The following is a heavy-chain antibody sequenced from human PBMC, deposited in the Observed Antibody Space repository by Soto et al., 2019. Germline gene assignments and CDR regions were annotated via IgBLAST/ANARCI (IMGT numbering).Heavy chain of an antibody. CDR3: ARGRTYYYDSSGYYLTPLDY. Sequence: GGSLRLSCAASGFTFSSYWMSWVRQAPGKGLEWVANIKQDGSEKYYVDSVKGRFTISRDNAKNSLYLQMNSLRAEDTAVYYCARGRTYYYDSSGYYLTPLDYWGQGTLVTVSS. J-gene: IGHJ4*02. CDR2: IKQDGSEK. V-gene: IGHV3-7*01. D-gene: IGHD3-22*01. CDR1: GFTFSSYW.